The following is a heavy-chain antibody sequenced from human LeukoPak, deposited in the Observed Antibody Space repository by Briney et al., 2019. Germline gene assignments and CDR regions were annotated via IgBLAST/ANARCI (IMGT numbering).Heavy chain of an antibody. D-gene: IGHD3-9*01. CDR2: IIPMFETA. J-gene: IGHJ6*03. CDR1: GGTFNSYA. Sequence: GASVKVSCKASGGTFNSYAISWVRQAPGQGLEWMGGIIPMFETANYAQKFQGRVTITADEFTTTVYMELSSLRSEDTAVYYCARGIRYYDILTGHVKGHDNSYYYYMDVWGQGTAVTTSS. CDR3: ARGIRYYDILTGHVKGHDNSYYYYMDV. V-gene: IGHV1-69*13.